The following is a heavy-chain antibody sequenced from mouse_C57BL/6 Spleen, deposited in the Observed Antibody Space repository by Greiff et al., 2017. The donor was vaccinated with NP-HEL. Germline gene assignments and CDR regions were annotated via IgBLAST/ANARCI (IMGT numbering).Heavy chain of an antibody. D-gene: IGHD2-5*01. V-gene: IGHV2-2*01. J-gene: IGHJ1*03. CDR3: ARKADSNHWYFDV. Sequence: VKLMESGPGLVQPSQSLSITCTVSGFSLTSYGVHWVRQSPGKGLEWLGVIWSGGSTDYNAAFISRLSISKDNSKSQVFFKMNSLQADDTAIYYCARKADSNHWYFDVWGTGTTVTVSS. CDR1: GFSLTSYG. CDR2: IWSGGST.